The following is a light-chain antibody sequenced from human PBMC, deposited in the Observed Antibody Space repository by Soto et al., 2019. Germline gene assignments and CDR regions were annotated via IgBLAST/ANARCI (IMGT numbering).Light chain of an antibody. CDR1: QRIGTY. J-gene: IGKJ1*01. CDR2: DTS. Sequence: EIVLTQSPATLSLSPGDRATLSCRASQRIGTYLAWYQQKAGKAPSLLIYDTSNRATGIPTRFSGSGSGTDFTLTISSMEPDDFAVYFCQHRSNSPPPWTFGQGTKVEIK. V-gene: IGKV3-11*01. CDR3: QHRSNSPPPWT.